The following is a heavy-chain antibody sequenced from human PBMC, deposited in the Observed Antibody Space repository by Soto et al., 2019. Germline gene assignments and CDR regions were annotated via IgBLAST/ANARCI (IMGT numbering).Heavy chain of an antibody. CDR1: GYTFTGYY. D-gene: IGHD3-16*01. CDR3: ARTDYLFSTLTYYFDY. Sequence: ASVKVSCKASGYTFTGYYVNGARQAPGRGLEWMGWINPDNGVPNYAQKFQGRVTLSRDTSINTDYMELSRLTSDDTAMYYCARTDYLFSTLTYYFDYWGQLTLVTVSS. CDR2: INPDNGVP. V-gene: IGHV1-2*02. J-gene: IGHJ4*02.